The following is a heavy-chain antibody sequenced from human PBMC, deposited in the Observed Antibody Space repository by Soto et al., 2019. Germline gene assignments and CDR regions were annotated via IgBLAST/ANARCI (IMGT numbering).Heavy chain of an antibody. J-gene: IGHJ4*02. D-gene: IGHD1-1*01. V-gene: IGHV4-31*03. Sequence: SETLSLTCTVSGGSISGYYWSWIRQHPGKGLEWIGYIYYTGSAYYNPSLKSRVTISIDTSENQFSLKLSSVTAADTAVYYCARHQVQWGELERYFDYWGQGILVTVSS. CDR3: ARHQVQWGELERYFDY. CDR2: IYYTGSA. CDR1: GGSISGYY.